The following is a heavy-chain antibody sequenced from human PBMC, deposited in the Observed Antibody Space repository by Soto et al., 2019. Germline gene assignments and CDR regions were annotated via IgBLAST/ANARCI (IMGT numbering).Heavy chain of an antibody. J-gene: IGHJ4*02. Sequence: SETLSLTCTVSGGSVSNHYWSWIRQPAGKGLEWLGRLYNAERTTYNPALKGRVTMSMDTSNNQFSLKLTSVTAADTAVYFCAREPLAHSYFDFWGQGTLVTVSS. V-gene: IGHV4-4*07. CDR2: LYNAERT. CDR3: AREPLAHSYFDF. CDR1: GGSVSNHY.